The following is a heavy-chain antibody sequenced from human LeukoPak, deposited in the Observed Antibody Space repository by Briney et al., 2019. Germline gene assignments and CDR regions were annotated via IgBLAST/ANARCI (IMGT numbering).Heavy chain of an antibody. D-gene: IGHD5-12*01. J-gene: IGHJ4*02. CDR3: VQNGCRYFDY. CDR1: GFTFSSYG. CDR2: IRYDGSNK. V-gene: IGHV3-30*02. Sequence: PGGSLRLSCAASGFTFSSYGMHWVRQAPGKGLEGVAFIRYDGSNKYYADSVKGRFTISRDNSKNTLYLQMNSLRAEDTAVYYCVQNGCRYFDYWRQGTLVTVSS.